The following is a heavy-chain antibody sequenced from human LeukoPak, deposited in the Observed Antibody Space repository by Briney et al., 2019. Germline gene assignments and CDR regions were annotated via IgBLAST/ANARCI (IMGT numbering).Heavy chain of an antibody. CDR1: GYTFTSYY. Sequence: ASVKVSCKASGYTFTSYYMHWVRQAPGQGLEWMGIINPSGGSTSYAQKLQGRVAMTRDTSTNTVYMELSSLRSEDTAVYYCARDSSRITMIVVVTTDNWFDPWGQGTLVTVSS. CDR3: ARDSSRITMIVVVTTDNWFDP. J-gene: IGHJ5*02. D-gene: IGHD3-22*01. V-gene: IGHV1-46*01. CDR2: INPSGGST.